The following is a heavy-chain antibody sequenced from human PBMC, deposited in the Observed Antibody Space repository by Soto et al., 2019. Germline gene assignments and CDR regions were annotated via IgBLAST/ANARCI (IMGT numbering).Heavy chain of an antibody. CDR3: ARDPRDTGMVGDFDS. CDR1: GGTFNSYA. V-gene: IGHV1-69*01. CDR2: IVPIFGTP. J-gene: IGHJ4*02. D-gene: IGHD5-18*01. Sequence: QVQLVQSGAEVKKPGSSVKVSCKASGGTFNSYAISWVRQAPGQGLEWVGGIVPIFGTPIYAQKVQDRVTITADESTSTAYMELSSLRSEDTAVYYCARDPRDTGMVGDFDSWGQGTLVTVSS.